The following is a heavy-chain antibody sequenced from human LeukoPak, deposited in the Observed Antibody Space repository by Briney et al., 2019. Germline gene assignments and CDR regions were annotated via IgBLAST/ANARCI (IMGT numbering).Heavy chain of an antibody. D-gene: IGHD5-18*01. J-gene: IGHJ4*02. V-gene: IGHV5-51*01. CDR1: GYSFPIYW. CDR3: ARQYHTALGYYFDY. CDR2: IYPGDSDT. Sequence: GESLKISCKGSGYSFPIYWLGWVRQMPGKGLEWMGIIYPGDSDTRYSPSFQGQVTISADKSISTAYLQWSSLKASDTAMYYCARQYHTALGYYFDYWGQGTLVTVSS.